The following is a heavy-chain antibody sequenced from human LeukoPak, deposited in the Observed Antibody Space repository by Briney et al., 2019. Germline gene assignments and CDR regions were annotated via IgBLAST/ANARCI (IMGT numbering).Heavy chain of an antibody. Sequence: GGSLRLSCAASGFTFSSYEVNWVRQAPGKGLEWVSYISSSGSTIYYADSVEGRFTISRDNAKNSLYLQMNSLRAEDTAVYYCARVPRAGTSDYWGQGTLVTVSS. V-gene: IGHV3-48*03. J-gene: IGHJ4*02. CDR1: GFTFSSYE. CDR2: ISSSGSTI. CDR3: ARVPRAGTSDY. D-gene: IGHD6-13*01.